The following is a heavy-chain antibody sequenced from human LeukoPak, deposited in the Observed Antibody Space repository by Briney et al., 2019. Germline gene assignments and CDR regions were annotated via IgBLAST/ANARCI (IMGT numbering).Heavy chain of an antibody. Sequence: SETLSLTCTVSDGSVSNVGYYWSWIRQPPGKGLEWIGYIYYSGSTNYNPSLKSRVTISVDTSKNQFSLMLSSVTAADTAVYYCARAYCSGGSCYEACFDYWGQGTLVTVSS. V-gene: IGHV4-61*08. D-gene: IGHD2-15*01. CDR3: ARAYCSGGSCYEACFDY. CDR1: DGSVSNVGYY. J-gene: IGHJ4*02. CDR2: IYYSGST.